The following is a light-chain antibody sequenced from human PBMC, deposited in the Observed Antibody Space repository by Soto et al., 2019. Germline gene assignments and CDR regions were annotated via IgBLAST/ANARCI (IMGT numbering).Light chain of an antibody. Sequence: VLTQPPSASGTPGQRVTISCSGSRSNVGRHYVNWYRHVPGTAPKLLVYRNDQRPSGVPDRFSGSKSGTSASLAISGLRAEDEADYCCAAWDDGLSAWVFGEGTKLTVL. CDR2: RND. V-gene: IGLV1-47*01. CDR1: RSNVGRHY. J-gene: IGLJ3*02. CDR3: AAWDDGLSAWV.